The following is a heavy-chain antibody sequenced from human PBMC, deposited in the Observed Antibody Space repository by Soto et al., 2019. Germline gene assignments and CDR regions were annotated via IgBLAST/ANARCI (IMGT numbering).Heavy chain of an antibody. CDR1: GFKISSSS. CDR3: AGYYYESSGGEGMHV. Sequence: EVQLVESGGGLVQPGGSLRLSCAAFGFKISSSSMNWVRQAPGRGLEWVAYISDSGSNTLYADSVKGRFTVSRDTAKNALYLQMSGLRADDRAVYYGAGYYYESSGGEGMHVWGQGTTGTGSS. CDR2: ISDSGSNT. V-gene: IGHV3-48*01. J-gene: IGHJ6*02. D-gene: IGHD3-22*01.